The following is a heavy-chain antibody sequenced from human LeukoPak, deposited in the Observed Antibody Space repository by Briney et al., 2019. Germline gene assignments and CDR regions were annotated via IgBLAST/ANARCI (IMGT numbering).Heavy chain of an antibody. D-gene: IGHD3-3*01. J-gene: IGHJ4*02. Sequence: SETLSLTCTVYGGSISSSSYYWGWIRQPPGKGLEWIGSIYYSGSTYYNPSLKSRVTVSVDTSKNQFSLKLSSVTAADTAVYYCARPDSQQRWQTNDFWSGYYRDWGQGTLVTVSS. V-gene: IGHV4-39*01. CDR3: ARPDSQQRWQTNDFWSGYYRD. CDR2: IYYSGST. CDR1: GGSISSSSYY.